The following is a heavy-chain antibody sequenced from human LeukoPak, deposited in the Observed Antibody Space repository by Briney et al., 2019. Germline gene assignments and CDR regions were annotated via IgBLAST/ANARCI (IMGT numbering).Heavy chain of an antibody. J-gene: IGHJ4*02. D-gene: IGHD6-13*01. CDR1: GGSISSYY. V-gene: IGHV4-59*08. CDR2: IYYSGST. Sequence: SETLSLTCTVSGGSISSYYWSWIRQPPGKGLEWIGYIYYSGSTNYNPSLKSRVTISVDTSKNQFSLKLTSVTAADTAVYYCTRGIAAAATDYWGQGTLVTVSS. CDR3: TRGIAAAATDY.